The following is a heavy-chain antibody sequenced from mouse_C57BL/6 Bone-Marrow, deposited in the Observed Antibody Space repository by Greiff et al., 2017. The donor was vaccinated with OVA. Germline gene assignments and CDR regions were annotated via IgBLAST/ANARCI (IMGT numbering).Heavy chain of an antibody. Sequence: SGAELVRPGASVKMSCKASGYTFTSYNMHWVKQTPRQGLEWIGAIYPGNGDTSYNQKFKGKATLTVDKSSSTAYMQLSSLTSEDSAVYFCARCAVVESYWYFDVWGTGTTVTVSS. J-gene: IGHJ1*03. CDR1: GYTFTSYN. V-gene: IGHV1-12*01. CDR2: IYPGNGDT. D-gene: IGHD1-1*01. CDR3: ARCAVVESYWYFDV.